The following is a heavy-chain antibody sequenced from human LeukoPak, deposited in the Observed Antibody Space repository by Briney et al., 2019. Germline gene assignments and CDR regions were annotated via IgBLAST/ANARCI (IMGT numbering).Heavy chain of an antibody. V-gene: IGHV1-2*02. CDR1: GYXFTGYY. Sequence: ASVKVSCKASGYXFTGYYIHWVRQAPGQGLQWLGWINPASGDTNFAQIFQGRVSMTRDTSISTAYMELSRLRSDDTAVYCCARGSSLTALYYYYGLDVWGQGTTVTVSS. D-gene: IGHD2-21*02. J-gene: IGHJ6*02. CDR3: ARGSSLTALYYYYGLDV. CDR2: INPASGDT.